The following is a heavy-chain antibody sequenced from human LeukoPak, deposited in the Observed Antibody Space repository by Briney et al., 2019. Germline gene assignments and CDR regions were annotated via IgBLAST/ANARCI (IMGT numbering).Heavy chain of an antibody. J-gene: IGHJ6*02. CDR3: TRVIRKGSVTSNYYYYGMDV. CDR1: GFTFGDYA. CDR2: IRSKAYGGTT. Sequence: GGSLRLSCTASGFTFGDYAMSWVRQAPGKGLEWVGFIRSKAYGGTTEYAASVKGRFTISRDDSKGIAYLQTNSLKTEHTAVYYCTRVIRKGSVTSNYYYYGMDVWGQGTTVTVSS. V-gene: IGHV3-49*04. D-gene: IGHD5-18*01.